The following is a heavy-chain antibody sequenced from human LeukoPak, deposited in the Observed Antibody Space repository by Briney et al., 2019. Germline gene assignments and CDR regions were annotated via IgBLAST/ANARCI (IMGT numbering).Heavy chain of an antibody. Sequence: GGSLRLSCAASGFTVSSNYMSWVRQALGKGLEWVSVIYSGGSTYYADSVKGRFTISRDNSKNTLYLQMNSLRAEDTAVYYCARYGGDVDTAMVIDYYYYGMDVWGQGTTVTVSS. CDR3: ARYGGDVDTAMVIDYYYYGMDV. J-gene: IGHJ6*02. D-gene: IGHD5-18*01. CDR1: GFTVSSNY. CDR2: IYSGGST. V-gene: IGHV3-66*01.